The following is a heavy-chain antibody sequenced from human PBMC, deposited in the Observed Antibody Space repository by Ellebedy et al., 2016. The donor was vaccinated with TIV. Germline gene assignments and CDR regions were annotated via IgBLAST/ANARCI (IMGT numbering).Heavy chain of an antibody. J-gene: IGHJ4*02. V-gene: IGHV5-51*01. CDR2: IYPGDSEG. CDR1: GYSFTTNW. D-gene: IGHD3-10*01. Sequence: GESLKISCKGSGYSFTTNWIGWVRQMPGKGLEWMGIIYPGDSEGRYSPSLQGQVTMSADKATSTVYLQWSSLKASDTAMYYCARHRDYYFDYWGQGTLVTVSS. CDR3: ARHRDYYFDY.